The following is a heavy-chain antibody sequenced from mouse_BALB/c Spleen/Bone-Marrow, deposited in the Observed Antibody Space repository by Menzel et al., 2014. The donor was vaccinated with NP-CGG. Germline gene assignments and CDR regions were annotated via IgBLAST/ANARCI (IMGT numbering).Heavy chain of an antibody. CDR3: GMNTPY. J-gene: IGHJ2*01. V-gene: IGHV14-1*02. CDR1: GFNIKDYY. CDR2: IDPENGNT. Sequence: EVQLQQSGAELVRPGALVKLSCKASGFNIKDYYMHWVKQTPEQGLEWIGWIDPENGNTIYDPKFQGKASITADTSSITACLQLSSLTSEDTAVYYCGMNTPYWGQGTTITVSS. D-gene: IGHD5-2*01.